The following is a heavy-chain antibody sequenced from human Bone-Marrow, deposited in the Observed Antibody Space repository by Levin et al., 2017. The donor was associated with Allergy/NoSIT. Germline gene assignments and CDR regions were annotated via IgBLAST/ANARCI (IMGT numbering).Heavy chain of an antibody. V-gene: IGHV3-48*03. CDR1: GFTFSSYE. D-gene: IGHD3-16*02. J-gene: IGHJ5*02. Sequence: GESLKISCAASGFTFSSYEMNWVRQAPGKGLEWVSYISSSGSTIYYADSVKGRFTISRDNAKNSLYLQMNSLRAEDTAVYYCARDPRGGYRPGYNWFDPWGQGTLVTVSS. CDR2: ISSSGSTI. CDR3: ARDPRGGYRPGYNWFDP.